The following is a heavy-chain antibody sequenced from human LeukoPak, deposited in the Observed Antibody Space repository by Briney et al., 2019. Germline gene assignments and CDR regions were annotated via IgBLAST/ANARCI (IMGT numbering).Heavy chain of an antibody. V-gene: IGHV4-4*07. CDR2: IYATGDT. Sequence: PSETLSLTCSVSGGSISGTYWAWVRQPAGKGLEWIGRIYATGDTNYNPSLKSRVTMSADRSKNRFSLKLTSVTAADTAVYYCARVSIIGVVIPERGYMDVWGGETTVIVPS. J-gene: IGHJ6*03. D-gene: IGHD3-3*02. CDR1: GGSISGTY. CDR3: ARVSIIGVVIPERGYMDV.